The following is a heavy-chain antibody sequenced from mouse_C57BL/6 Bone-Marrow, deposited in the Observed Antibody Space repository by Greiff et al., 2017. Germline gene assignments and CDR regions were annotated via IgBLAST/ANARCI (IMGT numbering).Heavy chain of an antibody. D-gene: IGHD1-1*01. V-gene: IGHV1-42*01. CDR3: AKAGFHCGSSHWYFDV. J-gene: IGHJ1*03. CDR2: INPSTGGT. Sequence: EVQLQQSGPELVKPGASVKISCKASGYSFTGYYMNWVKQSPEKSLEWIGEINPSTGGTTYNQKFKAKATLTVDKSSSTAYMQLKSLTSEDSAVYYWAKAGFHCGSSHWYFDVWGTGTTVTVSS. CDR1: GYSFTGYY.